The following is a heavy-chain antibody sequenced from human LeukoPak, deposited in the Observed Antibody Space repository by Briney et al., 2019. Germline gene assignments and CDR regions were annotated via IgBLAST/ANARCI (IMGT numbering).Heavy chain of an antibody. CDR1: GGSISSYY. CDR3: ARFPLGYCSSTSCYANYYYYYGMDV. D-gene: IGHD2-2*01. V-gene: IGHV4-59*01. Sequence: KPSETLSLTCTVSGGSISSYYWSWIRQPPGKGLEWIGYIYYSGSTKYNPSLKSRVTISVDTSKNQFSLKLSSVTAADTAVYYCARFPLGYCSSTSCYANYYYYYGMDVWGQGTTVTVSS. J-gene: IGHJ6*02. CDR2: IYYSGST.